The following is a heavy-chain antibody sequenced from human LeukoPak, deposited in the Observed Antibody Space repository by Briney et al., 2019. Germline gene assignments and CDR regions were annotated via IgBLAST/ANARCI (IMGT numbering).Heavy chain of an antibody. J-gene: IGHJ3*02. Sequence: PGGSLRLSCAASGFTFSNAWMSWVRQAPGKGLEWVSTISGSDGSTYYADSVKGRFTISRDNSKNTLYLQMNSLRAEDTAVYYCAKGHDGTYAFDIWGQGTMVTVSS. CDR3: AKGHDGTYAFDI. V-gene: IGHV3-23*01. D-gene: IGHD5-24*01. CDR2: ISGSDGST. CDR1: GFTFSNAW.